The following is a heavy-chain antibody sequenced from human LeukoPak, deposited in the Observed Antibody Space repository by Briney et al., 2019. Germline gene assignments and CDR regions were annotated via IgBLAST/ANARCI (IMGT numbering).Heavy chain of an antibody. CDR3: ARDGELPFDY. V-gene: IGHV3-30*04. Sequence: GGSLRLSCAASGFTFSSYAMHWVRQAPGKGLEWVAVISYDGSNKYYADSVKGRFTISRDNSKNTLYLQMNSLRAEDTAVYYCARDGELPFDYWGQGTLATVSS. CDR2: ISYDGSNK. J-gene: IGHJ4*02. D-gene: IGHD1-26*01. CDR1: GFTFSSYA.